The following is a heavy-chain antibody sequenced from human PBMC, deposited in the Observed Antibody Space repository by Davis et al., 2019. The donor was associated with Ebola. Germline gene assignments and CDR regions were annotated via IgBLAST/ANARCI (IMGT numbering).Heavy chain of an antibody. Sequence: GESLKISCAASGFTVSSNHMSWVRQAPGKGLEWVGRIKSKIDGGTTDYAAPVKGRFTISRDDSRNSLYLQMDSLETEDTAVYYCTTDLVSRSAAEHNGHWGQGTLVTVSS. V-gene: IGHV3-15*01. J-gene: IGHJ4*02. CDR2: IKSKIDGGTT. D-gene: IGHD1-14*01. CDR3: TTDLVSRSAAEHNGH. CDR1: GFTVSSNH.